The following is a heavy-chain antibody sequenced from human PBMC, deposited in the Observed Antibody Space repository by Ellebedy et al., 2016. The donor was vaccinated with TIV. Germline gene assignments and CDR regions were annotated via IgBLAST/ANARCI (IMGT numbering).Heavy chain of an antibody. D-gene: IGHD1-26*01. V-gene: IGHV4-34*01. Sequence: MPSETLSLTCAVYGGSFSGYYWSWVRQPPGKGLEWIGEINPSGSTNYNPSLKSPVTISGDTSKTQFFLKMNSVTAAVTAVYYCARFLGRGGSVRNAQPSLDYWGQGTLVTVSS. CDR1: GGSFSGYY. CDR2: INPSGST. J-gene: IGHJ4*02. CDR3: ARFLGRGGSVRNAQPSLDY.